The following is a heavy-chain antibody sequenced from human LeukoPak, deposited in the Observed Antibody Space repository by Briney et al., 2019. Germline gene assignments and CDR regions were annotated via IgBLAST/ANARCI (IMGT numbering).Heavy chain of an antibody. CDR3: ASRHSDGYFDY. D-gene: IGHD3-22*01. V-gene: IGHV3-20*04. CDR1: GFTFDEYA. CDR2: LNWNGDTT. J-gene: IGHJ4*02. Sequence: TGGSLRLSCAASGFTFDEYAMSWVRQLPGKGLEWVSVLNWNGDTTDYADSVRGRFTISRDNAKNSLYLQMNSLTAEDTAFYYCASRHSDGYFDYWGQGTLVTVSS.